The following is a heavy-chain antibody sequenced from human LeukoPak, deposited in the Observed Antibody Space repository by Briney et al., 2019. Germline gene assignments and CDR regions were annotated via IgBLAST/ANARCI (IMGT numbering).Heavy chain of an antibody. CDR2: IKREGSEK. J-gene: IGHJ6*03. CDR3: ARYNYYDSSGSTYYYYYMDV. V-gene: IGHV3-7*01. Sequence: GGSLSLYCDASRFTFSSYWMSWLRHAPGKGLEGVANIKREGSEKYYVDSVKGRFTISRDNAKNSLYLQMNSLRAEDTAVYYCARYNYYDSSGSTYYYYYMDVWGKGATVTVSS. CDR1: RFTFSSYW. D-gene: IGHD3-22*01.